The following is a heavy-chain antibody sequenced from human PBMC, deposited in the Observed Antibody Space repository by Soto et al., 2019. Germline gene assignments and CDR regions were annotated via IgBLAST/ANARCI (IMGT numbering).Heavy chain of an antibody. D-gene: IGHD3-10*01. Sequence: GGSLRLSCAASGFTFSIHEMNWVRQAPGKGLEWVSYISSIGVATYYADSVKGRFTISRDNAKNTLYLQMNSLRVEDTAVYYCASDLSGRADVWGQGTTVTVSS. CDR3: ASDLSGRADV. V-gene: IGHV3-48*03. J-gene: IGHJ6*02. CDR2: ISSIGVAT. CDR1: GFTFSIHE.